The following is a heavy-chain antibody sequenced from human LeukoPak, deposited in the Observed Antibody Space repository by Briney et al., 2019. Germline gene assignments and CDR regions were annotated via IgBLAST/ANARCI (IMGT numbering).Heavy chain of an antibody. CDR2: ISYDVGKK. CDR1: GFTFSSYG. CDR3: ARGIVVVVAADYYMDV. V-gene: IGHV3-30*03. Sequence: PGRSLRLSCAASGFTFSSYGMHWVRQAPGKGLEWMAVISYDVGKKYYADSVKGRFTISRDNAKNTLYLQMNSLRAEDTAVYYCARGIVVVVAADYYMDVWGKGTTVTISS. J-gene: IGHJ6*03. D-gene: IGHD2-15*01.